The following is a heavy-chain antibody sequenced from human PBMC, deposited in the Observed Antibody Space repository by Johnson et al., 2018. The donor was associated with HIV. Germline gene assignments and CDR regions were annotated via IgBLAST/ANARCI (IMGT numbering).Heavy chain of an antibody. V-gene: IGHV3-30*04. J-gene: IGHJ3*02. CDR2: ISYDGSNK. D-gene: IGHD6-13*01. CDR3: ARAAAAATDAFDI. Sequence: QVQLVEYGGGVVQPGRSLRLSCAASGFTFSSYAMHWVRQAPGKGLEWVAVISYDGSNKYYADSVKGRFTISRDNSKNTLYLQMNSLRAEDTAVYYCARAAAAATDAFDIWGQGTMVTVSS. CDR1: GFTFSSYA.